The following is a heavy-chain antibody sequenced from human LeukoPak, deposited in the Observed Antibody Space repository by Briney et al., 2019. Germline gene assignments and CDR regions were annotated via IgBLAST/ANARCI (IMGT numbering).Heavy chain of an antibody. CDR1: GGSISSGGYS. J-gene: IGHJ4*02. CDR3: ARVLSSTVYYFDY. D-gene: IGHD6-13*01. Sequence: PSETLSLTCAVSGGSISSGGYSWSWIRQPPGKGLQWIGYIYHSGSTYYNPSLKSRVTISVDRSKNQFSLKLSSVTVADTAVYYCARVLSSTVYYFDYWGQGTLVTVSS. V-gene: IGHV4-30-2*01. CDR2: IYHSGST.